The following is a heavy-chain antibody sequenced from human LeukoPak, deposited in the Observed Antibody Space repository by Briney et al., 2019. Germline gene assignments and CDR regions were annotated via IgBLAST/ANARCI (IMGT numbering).Heavy chain of an antibody. V-gene: IGHV1-69*13. CDR2: IIPIFGTA. J-gene: IGHJ5*02. D-gene: IGHD4-17*01. CDR1: GGTFSSYA. Sequence: ASVKVSCKASGGTFSSYAISWVRQAPGQGLEWMGGIIPIFGTANYAQKFQGRVTITADESTSTAYMELSSLRSEDTAVYYCATTDDYGDYGWFDPWGQGTLVTVSS. CDR3: ATTDDYGDYGWFDP.